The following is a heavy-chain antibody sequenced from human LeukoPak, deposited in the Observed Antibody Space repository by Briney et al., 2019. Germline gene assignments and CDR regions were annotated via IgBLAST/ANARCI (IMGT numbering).Heavy chain of an antibody. V-gene: IGHV4-39*01. D-gene: IGHD5-18*01. Sequence: SETLSLACTVSGGSISSSSYYWGWIRQPPGKGLEWIGSIYYSGSTYYNPSLKSRVTISVDTSKNQFSLKLSSVTAADTAVYYCASVDSYDLLGYYYYYTDVWGKGTTVTVSS. CDR1: GGSISSSSYY. J-gene: IGHJ6*03. CDR3: ASVDSYDLLGYYYYYTDV. CDR2: IYYSGST.